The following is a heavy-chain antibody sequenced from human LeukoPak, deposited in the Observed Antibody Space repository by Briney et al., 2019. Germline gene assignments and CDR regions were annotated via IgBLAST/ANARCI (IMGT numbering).Heavy chain of an antibody. CDR3: AKAPHSSGWYLSYYFDY. Sequence: PGGSLRLSCTVSGFTVSSNSMSWVRQAPGKGLEWVSFIYSDNTHYSDSVKGRFTISRDNSKNTLYLQMNSLRAGDTAVYYCAKAPHSSGWYLSYYFDYWGQGTLVTVSS. CDR1: GFTVSSNS. J-gene: IGHJ4*02. V-gene: IGHV3-53*01. CDR2: IYSDNT. D-gene: IGHD6-19*01.